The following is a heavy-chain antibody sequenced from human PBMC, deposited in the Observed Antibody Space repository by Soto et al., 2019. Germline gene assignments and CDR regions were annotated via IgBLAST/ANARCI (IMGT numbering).Heavy chain of an antibody. V-gene: IGHV6-1*01. CDR3: ARGLDRNNWYNWFDP. D-gene: IGHD1-1*01. CDR2: TYYRSKWSN. Sequence: IRKTPSRGLEWLGRTYYRSKWSNEYAVSEKSRISINPDTSKNQFSLQLNSVTPDDTAIYFCARGLDRNNWYNWFDPWGHGTLVTVSS. J-gene: IGHJ5*02.